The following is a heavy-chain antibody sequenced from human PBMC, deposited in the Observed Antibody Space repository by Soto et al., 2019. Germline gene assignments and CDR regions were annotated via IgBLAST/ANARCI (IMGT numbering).Heavy chain of an antibody. CDR3: ARHDSNGDFDF. CDR2: IDPTDSRT. D-gene: IGHD2-8*01. J-gene: IGHJ4*01. CDR1: GYMFPIYH. V-gene: IGHV5-10-1*01. Sequence: PGESLKISCEASGYMFPIYHISWVRQMPGKGLEWVGKIDPTDSRTMYRPSSRARITISVDKSINTAXXXXXXXXXXXXAMYYCARHDSNGDFDFXGXXTXXTVSX.